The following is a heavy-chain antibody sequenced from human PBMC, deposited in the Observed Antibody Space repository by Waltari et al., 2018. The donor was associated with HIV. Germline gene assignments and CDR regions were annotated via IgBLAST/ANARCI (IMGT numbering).Heavy chain of an antibody. CDR1: GYIFTAYY. CDR2: VDPANGEA. V-gene: IGHV1-69-2*01. D-gene: IGHD1-26*01. J-gene: IGHJ4*02. CDR3: SSDIGT. Sequence: EVILLPSGTEVRKPGASVQVSCKISGYIFTAYYIHGITQAPKGGREWVGLVDPANGEAALAENFQHRAKVTAEATINTVYFDLMRLTFDDTATYFCSSDIGTWGQGTLVLVSS.